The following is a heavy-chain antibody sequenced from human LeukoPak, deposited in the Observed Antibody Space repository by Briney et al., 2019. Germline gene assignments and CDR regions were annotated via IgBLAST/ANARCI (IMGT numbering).Heavy chain of an antibody. CDR1: GFNFYMYE. CDR2: INRIGSPA. CDR3: ARGAVTGYYMDV. V-gene: IGHV3-48*03. Sequence: PGGSLRLSCAASGFNFYMYEMNCVRQAPGKGLEWIAYINRIGSPAHFGDSVKGRFTISRDNGDNSLYLQMKSLRADNTGVYYCARGAVTGYYMDVWGQGTTVIISS. J-gene: IGHJ6*03. D-gene: IGHD4-17*01.